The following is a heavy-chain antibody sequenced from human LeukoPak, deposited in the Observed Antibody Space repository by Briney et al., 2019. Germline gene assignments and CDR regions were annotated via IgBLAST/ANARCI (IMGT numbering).Heavy chain of an antibody. Sequence: PSETLSLTCTVSGGSISSYYWSWIRQPAGKGLEWIGHIYPSGSPNYNPSLKSRVTMSVDTSKNQFSLKLSSVTAADTAVYYCARGPYCTNGLCYNRYYFDYWGQGTLVTVSS. D-gene: IGHD2-8*01. J-gene: IGHJ4*02. CDR1: GGSISSYY. V-gene: IGHV4-4*07. CDR2: IYPSGSP. CDR3: ARGPYCTNGLCYNRYYFDY.